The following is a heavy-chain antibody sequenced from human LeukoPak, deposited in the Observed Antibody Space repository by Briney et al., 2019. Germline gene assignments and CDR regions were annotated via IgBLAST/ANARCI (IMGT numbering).Heavy chain of an antibody. D-gene: IGHD4-11*01. CDR1: GGSISSGSYY. V-gene: IGHV4-61*02. CDR3: ARADYSNQDY. CDR2: IYTSGST. J-gene: IGHJ4*02. Sequence: SETLSLTCAVYGGSISSGSYYWSWIRQPAGKGLEWIGRIYTSGSTNYNPSLKSRVTISVDTSKNQFSLKLSSVTAADTAVYYCARADYSNQDYWGQGTLVTVSS.